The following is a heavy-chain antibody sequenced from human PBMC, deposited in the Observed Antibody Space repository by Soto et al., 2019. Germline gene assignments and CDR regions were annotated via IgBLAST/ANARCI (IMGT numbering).Heavy chain of an antibody. CDR2: LSGNSGTT. Sequence: EVQLLESGGGLVQPGGSLRLSCAASGFTFSTYAMTWVRQAPGKGLEWVSALSGNSGTTYSADSVKGRFTISRDNSRNTLYLQMSSLRAEDTALYVCAKGSKFTIFSPNDYWGQGTLVTVSS. CDR1: GFTFSTYA. V-gene: IGHV3-23*01. J-gene: IGHJ4*02. CDR3: AKGSKFTIFSPNDY. D-gene: IGHD3-3*01.